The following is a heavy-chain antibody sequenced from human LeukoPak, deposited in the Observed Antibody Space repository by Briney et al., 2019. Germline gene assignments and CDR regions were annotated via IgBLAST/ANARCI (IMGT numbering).Heavy chain of an antibody. CDR1: GGSISSYY. D-gene: IGHD2-21*02. CDR2: IYYSGST. CDR3: ARLSGDYHQGFDY. Sequence: PSETLSLTCTVSGGSISSYYWSWIRQPPGKGLEWIGYIYYSGSTNYNPSLKSRVTISMDTSKNQFSLKLSSVTAADTAVYYCARLSGDYHQGFDYWGQRTLVTVSS. J-gene: IGHJ4*02. V-gene: IGHV4-59*08.